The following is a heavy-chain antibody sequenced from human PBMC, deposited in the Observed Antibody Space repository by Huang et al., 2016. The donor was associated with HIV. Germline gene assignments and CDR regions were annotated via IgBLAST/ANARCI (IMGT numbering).Heavy chain of an antibody. CDR3: AKEGDTGAALGY. CDR2: SYSGGTK. V-gene: IGHV3-53*01. D-gene: IGHD2-8*02. Sequence: EVQLVESGGGLIQPGGSLRLSCAASGFTVSTNYMTWVRQAPGEGLECVSLSYSGGTKYVADSVKGRFTISRDDSENTLYLHMTSLRAGDTAVYYCAKEGDTGAALGYWGQGTLVTVS. CDR1: GFTVSTNY. J-gene: IGHJ4*02.